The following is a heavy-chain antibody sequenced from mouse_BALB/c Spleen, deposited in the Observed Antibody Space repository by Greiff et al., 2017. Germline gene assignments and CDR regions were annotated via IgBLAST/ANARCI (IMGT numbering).Heavy chain of an antibody. Sequence: EVQGVESGGGLVQPGGSLRLSCATSGFTFTDYYMSWVRQPPGKALEWLGFIRNKANGYTTEYSASVKGRFTISRDNSQSILYLQMNTLRAEDSATYYCARGMITTSAWFAYWGQGTLVTVSA. CDR1: GFTFTDYY. CDR3: ARGMITTSAWFAY. J-gene: IGHJ3*01. D-gene: IGHD2-4*01. V-gene: IGHV7-3*02. CDR2: IRNKANGYTT.